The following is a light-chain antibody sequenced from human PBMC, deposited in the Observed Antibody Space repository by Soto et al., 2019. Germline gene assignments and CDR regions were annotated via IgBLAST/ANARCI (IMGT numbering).Light chain of an antibody. CDR2: AAS. V-gene: IGKV1-39*01. CDR3: QQSYSTPLT. J-gene: IGKJ4*01. Sequence: DIQMTQCPSSLYACVGDRVTITCRASQSISSYLNWYQQKPGKAPKLLIYAASSLQSGVPSRFSGSGSGTDFTLTISSLQPEDFATYYCQQSYSTPLTFGGGTKVDIK. CDR1: QSISSY.